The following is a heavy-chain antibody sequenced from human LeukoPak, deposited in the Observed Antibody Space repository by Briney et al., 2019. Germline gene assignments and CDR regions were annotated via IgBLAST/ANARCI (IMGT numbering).Heavy chain of an antibody. CDR2: IYYSGST. D-gene: IGHD2-15*01. CDR3: ARERVVEYFDY. CDR1: GGSISSYY. J-gene: IGHJ4*02. V-gene: IGHV4-59*01. Sequence: SETLSLTCTVSGGSISSYYWSWIRQPPGKGLEWIGYIYYSGSTNYNPSLKSRVTISVDTSKNQFSLKLSSVTAADTAVYYCARERVVEYFDYWAREPWSPSPQ.